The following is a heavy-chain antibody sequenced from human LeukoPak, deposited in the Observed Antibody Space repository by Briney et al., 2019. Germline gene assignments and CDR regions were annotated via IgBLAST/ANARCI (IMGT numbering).Heavy chain of an antibody. V-gene: IGHV4-39*01. CDR1: GGSISSSSYY. Sequence: KTSETLSLTCTVSGGSISSSSYYWGWIRQPPGKGLGWIGSIYYSGDTYYNPSLKSRRVTISVDTSKNQFSLRLSSVTAADTAVYYCARHQWHYYYYMGVWGKGSTVTVSS. CDR2: IYYSGDT. D-gene: IGHD6-19*01. J-gene: IGHJ6*03. CDR3: ARHQWHYYYYMGV.